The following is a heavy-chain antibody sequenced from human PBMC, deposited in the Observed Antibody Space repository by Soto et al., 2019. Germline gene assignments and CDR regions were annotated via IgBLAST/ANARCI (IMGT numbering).Heavy chain of an antibody. CDR2: ISYDGSNK. Sequence: GTRSLSCAASGLTFSSYGMLWVRQAPGRGLEWVAVISYDGSNKYYADSVKGRFTISRDNSKNTLYLQMNSLRAEDTAVYYCAKDDAYQGYYYYYGMDGWGQGTTAPVSS. CDR1: GLTFSSYG. V-gene: IGHV3-30*18. CDR3: AKDDAYQGYYYYYGMDG. J-gene: IGHJ6*02.